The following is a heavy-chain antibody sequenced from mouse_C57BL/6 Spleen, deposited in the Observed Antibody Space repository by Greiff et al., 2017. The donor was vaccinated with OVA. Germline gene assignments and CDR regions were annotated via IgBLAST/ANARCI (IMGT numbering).Heavy chain of an antibody. CDR3: ARYLCAY. CDR2: INPSTGGT. V-gene: IGHV1-42*01. CDR1: GYSFTGYY. J-gene: IGHJ3*01. Sequence: VQLQQSGPELVKPGASVKISCKASGYSFTGYYMNWVKQSPEKSLEWIGEINPSTGGTTYNQKFKAKATLTVDKSSSTAYMQLKSLTSEDSAVYYCARYLCAYWGQGTLVTVSA. D-gene: IGHD5-1*01.